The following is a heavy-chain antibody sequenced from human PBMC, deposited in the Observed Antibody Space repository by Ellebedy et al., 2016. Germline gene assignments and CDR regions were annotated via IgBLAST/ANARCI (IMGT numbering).Heavy chain of an antibody. V-gene: IGHV3-66*01. Sequence: GGSLRLSCAASGFTVSSNYMSWVRQAPGKGLEWVSVIYSGGSTYYADSVKGRFTISRDNSKNTLYLQMNSLRAEDTAVYYCARDRTIFGVDNYGMDVWGQGTTVTVSS. CDR3: ARDRTIFGVDNYGMDV. J-gene: IGHJ6*02. CDR2: IYSGGST. CDR1: GFTVSSNY. D-gene: IGHD3-3*01.